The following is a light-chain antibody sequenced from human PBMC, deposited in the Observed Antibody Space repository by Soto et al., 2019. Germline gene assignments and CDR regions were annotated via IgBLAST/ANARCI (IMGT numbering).Light chain of an antibody. CDR1: QSISNP. CDR3: QQRSRWPPT. V-gene: IGKV3-11*01. J-gene: IGKJ5*01. CDR2: DAS. Sequence: EIVLTQSPATLSLSPGERATLSCRASQSISNPLVWYQQKPGQAPRLLIYDASNRATGIPARFSGSGSGTDFTVTISSLEVEDFAVYYCQQRSRWPPTFGQGTRLEIK.